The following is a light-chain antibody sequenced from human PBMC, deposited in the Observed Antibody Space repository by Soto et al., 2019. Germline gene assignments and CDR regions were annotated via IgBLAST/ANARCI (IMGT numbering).Light chain of an antibody. V-gene: IGLV1-40*01. J-gene: IGLJ1*01. Sequence: QSVLTQPPSVSGAPGQRVTISCTGSSSNIGSTYDVQWYQQLPGTAPKLLIHGNTDRPSGVPDRFSGSKSGTSASLAITGLQADDEADYYCQSYDDSRSDHYVSGTGTKVTVL. CDR1: SSNIGSTYD. CDR2: GNT. CDR3: QSYDDSRSDHYV.